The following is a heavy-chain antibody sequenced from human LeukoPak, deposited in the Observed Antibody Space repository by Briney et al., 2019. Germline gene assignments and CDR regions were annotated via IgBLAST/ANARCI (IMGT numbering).Heavy chain of an antibody. CDR2: IYYSGST. V-gene: IGHV4-59*05. D-gene: IGHD3-10*01. J-gene: IGHJ4*02. CDR1: GGSISSYY. Sequence: PSETLSLTCTVSGGSISSYYWSWIRQPPGKGLEWIGSIYYSGSTYYNPSLKSRVTISVDTSKNQFSLKLSSVTAADTAVYYCARLRITMVRGVIITRNFDYWGQGTLVTVSS. CDR3: ARLRITMVRGVIITRNFDY.